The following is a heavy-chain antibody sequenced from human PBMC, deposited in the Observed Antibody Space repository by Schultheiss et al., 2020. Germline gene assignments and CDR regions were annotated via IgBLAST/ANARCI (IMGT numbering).Heavy chain of an antibody. J-gene: IGHJ4*02. CDR3: SRQTDSVHDY. CDR2: VRRKTDNYAT. D-gene: IGHD3-10*01. Sequence: GGSLRLSCTASGFTFGDIPTSWFRPAPGKGLEWVGHVRRKTDNYATAYGASVRGRFTISRDDSKNTAYLQMDSLTPEDTAVYYCSRQTDSVHDYWGQGTLVTVSS. CDR1: GFTFGDIP. V-gene: IGHV3-73*01.